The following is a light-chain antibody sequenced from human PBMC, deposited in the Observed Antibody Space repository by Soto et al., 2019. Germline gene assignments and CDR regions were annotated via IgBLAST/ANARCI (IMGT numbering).Light chain of an antibody. V-gene: IGKV3-11*01. Sequence: DMVLTQARASRFLSEGERATLSCRASQSVSSYLAWYQQKPGQAPRLLIYDASNRATGIPARFSGSGSGTDFTLSFTGLAPEDFPVYSSQQRSNWPLTIGGGTKVDIK. CDR2: DAS. J-gene: IGKJ4*01. CDR1: QSVSSY. CDR3: QQRSNWPLT.